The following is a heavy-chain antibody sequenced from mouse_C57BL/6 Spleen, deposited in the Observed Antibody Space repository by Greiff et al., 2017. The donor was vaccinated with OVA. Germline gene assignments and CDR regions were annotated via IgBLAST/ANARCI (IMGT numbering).Heavy chain of an antibody. CDR3: SSSGGYYVDY. CDR1: GYTFTSYW. Sequence: QVQLQQPGAELVMPGASVKLSCKASGYTFTSYWMHWVKQRPGQGLEWIGEIDPSDSYTNYNQKFKGKSTLTVDKSSSTAYMQLSSLTSEDSAVYYCSSSGGYYVDYWGQGTTLTVSS. J-gene: IGHJ2*01. V-gene: IGHV1-69*01. D-gene: IGHD1-1*02. CDR2: IDPSDSYT.